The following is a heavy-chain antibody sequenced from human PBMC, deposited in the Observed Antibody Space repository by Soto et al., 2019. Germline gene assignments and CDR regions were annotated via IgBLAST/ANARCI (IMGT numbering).Heavy chain of an antibody. Sequence: XGTLSLTCAVSGYPISSGYYWCCIRQPPGKGLEWIGIIHHSGSTYYNPSLRSRITISVDTSKNQFSLKMPSVTAADTAVYYCARSSGYVPGGYWGQGILVTVPS. CDR1: GYPISSGYY. J-gene: IGHJ4*02. CDR3: ARSSGYVPGGY. V-gene: IGHV4-38-2*01. CDR2: IHHSGST. D-gene: IGHD5-12*01.